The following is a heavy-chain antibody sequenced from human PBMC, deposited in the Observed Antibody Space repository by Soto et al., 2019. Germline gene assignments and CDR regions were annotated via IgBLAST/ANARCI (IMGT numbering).Heavy chain of an antibody. CDR2: IYSGGYT. D-gene: IGHD3-10*01. CDR1: GFTVSNNY. J-gene: IGHJ4*02. Sequence: EVQLVESGGGLIQPGGSLRLSCAVSGFTVSNNYMSWVRQAPGKGLEGVSVIYSGGYTAYGDSVKGRFTISRDNSKNTLYPKMKSLRADATAVFLGAPRAGGGGYWGQGTLVTVSS. CDR3: APRAGGGGY. V-gene: IGHV3-53*01.